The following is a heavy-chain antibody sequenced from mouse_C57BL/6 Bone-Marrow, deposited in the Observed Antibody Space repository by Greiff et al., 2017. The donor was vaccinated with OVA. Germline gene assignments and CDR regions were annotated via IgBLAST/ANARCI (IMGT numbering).Heavy chain of an antibody. V-gene: IGHV5-4*01. D-gene: IGHD2-2*01. Sequence: EVHLVESGGGLVKPGGSLKLSCAASGFTFSSYAMSWVRQTPEKRLEWVATISDGGSYTYYPDNVKGRFTISRDNAKNNLYLQMSHLKSEDTAMYYCARSGMVTTYYWGQGTTLTVSS. CDR3: ARSGMVTTYY. CDR2: ISDGGSYT. CDR1: GFTFSSYA. J-gene: IGHJ2*01.